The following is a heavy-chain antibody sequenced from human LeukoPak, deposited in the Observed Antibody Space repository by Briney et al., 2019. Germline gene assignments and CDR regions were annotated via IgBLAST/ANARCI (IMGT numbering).Heavy chain of an antibody. CDR2: IYTSGST. CDR3: ARERVDIVVVPAATPYYYYYYMDV. D-gene: IGHD2-2*03. CDR1: GGSISSYY. Sequence: SETLSLTCTVSGGSISSYYWSWVRQPAGKGLEWIGRIYTSGSTNYNPSLKSRVTMSVDTSKNQFSLKLRSVTAADTAVYYCARERVDIVVVPAATPYYYYYYMDVWGKGTTVTVSS. V-gene: IGHV4-4*07. J-gene: IGHJ6*03.